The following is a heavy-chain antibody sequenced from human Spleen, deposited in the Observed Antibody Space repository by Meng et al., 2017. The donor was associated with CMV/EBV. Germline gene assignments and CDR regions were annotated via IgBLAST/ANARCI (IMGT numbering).Heavy chain of an antibody. CDR2: IKPKSGGT. CDR1: GDTVTDVW. Sequence: KPSGDTVTDVWIPWVRQAPGQEAEWMGWIKPKSGGTKFAQKFEGRVTMTTDTSTRTIYLEINRLRNDDTAMYYCARDVQSGAAGYWGQGTLVTVSS. V-gene: IGHV1-2*02. CDR3: ARDVQSGAAGY. D-gene: IGHD3-10*01. J-gene: IGHJ4*02.